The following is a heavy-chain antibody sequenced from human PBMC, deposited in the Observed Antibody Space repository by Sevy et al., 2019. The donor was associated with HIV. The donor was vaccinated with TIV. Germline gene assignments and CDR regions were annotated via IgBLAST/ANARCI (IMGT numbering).Heavy chain of an antibody. V-gene: IGHV3-30*09. CDR2: ISSDGNNK. D-gene: IGHD6-19*01. Sequence: GGSLRLSCAASGFTFNIYAMHWVRQAPGKVLEWVAVISSDGNNKYSVDTVQGRFVVSRDNSKSTMSLQMDALRPEDTAIYYCARSGYSSGWYQTGGYYFDYWGQGTLVTVSS. J-gene: IGHJ4*02. CDR3: ARSGYSSGWYQTGGYYFDY. CDR1: GFTFNIYA.